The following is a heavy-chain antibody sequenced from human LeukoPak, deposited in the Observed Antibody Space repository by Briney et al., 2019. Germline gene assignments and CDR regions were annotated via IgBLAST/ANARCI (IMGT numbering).Heavy chain of an antibody. J-gene: IGHJ3*02. CDR2: IYYSGST. CDR1: GGSISSSSYY. D-gene: IGHD3-22*01. CDR3: ARQGPNDTYYYDSSGYYDAFDI. V-gene: IGHV4-39*01. Sequence: SDTLSLTCTVSGGSISSSSYYWGWIRQPPGKGLEWIGSIYYSGSTYYNPSLKSRVTISVDTSKNQFSLKLSSVTAADTAVYYCARQGPNDTYYYDSSGYYDAFDIWGQGTMVTVSS.